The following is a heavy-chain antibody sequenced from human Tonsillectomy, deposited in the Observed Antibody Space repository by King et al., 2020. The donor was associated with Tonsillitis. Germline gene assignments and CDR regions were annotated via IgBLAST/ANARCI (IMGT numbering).Heavy chain of an antibody. D-gene: IGHD6-19*01. J-gene: IGHJ5*02. CDR1: GFSLTTSVVG. Sequence: ITLKESGPTLVKPTQTLTLTCTFSGFSLTTSVVGVGWIRQPPGKALQWLALIYCDDDKRYSPSLKSRLTITKDTSKNQVVLTMTNMDPVDTATYYFAHRPPDPEYSSGWYVNWFDPWGQGTLVTVSS. CDR3: AHRPPDPEYSSGWYVNWFDP. CDR2: IYCDDDK. V-gene: IGHV2-5*02.